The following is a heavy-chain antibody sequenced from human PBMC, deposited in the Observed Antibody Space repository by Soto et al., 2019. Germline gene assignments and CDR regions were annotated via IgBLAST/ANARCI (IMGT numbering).Heavy chain of an antibody. CDR2: INPSGGST. CDR3: PRQPPRSPMDV. Sequence: QVQLVQSGAEVKKPGASVKVSCKASGYTFTSYYMHWVRQAPGQGLEWMGIINPSGGSTSYAQKCHGRVTKTRVTPTSTGYMVLRSLRSEDTAVYYCPRQPPRSPMDVWGHGTTVAVSS. CDR1: GYTFTSYY. J-gene: IGHJ6*01. V-gene: IGHV1-46*03.